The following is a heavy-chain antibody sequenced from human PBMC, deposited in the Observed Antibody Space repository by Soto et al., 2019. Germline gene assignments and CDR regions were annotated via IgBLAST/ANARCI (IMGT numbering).Heavy chain of an antibody. Sequence: ASVKVSCKASGYTFTSYAMHWVRQAPGQRLEWMGWINAGNGNTKYSQKFQGRVTITADKSTRSVYMELTALRSEDTAVYYCAIPDYNDRSASFSDYWGQGTPVTVSS. D-gene: IGHD3-10*01. J-gene: IGHJ4*02. V-gene: IGHV1-3*01. CDR1: GYTFTSYA. CDR2: INAGNGNT. CDR3: AIPDYNDRSASFSDY.